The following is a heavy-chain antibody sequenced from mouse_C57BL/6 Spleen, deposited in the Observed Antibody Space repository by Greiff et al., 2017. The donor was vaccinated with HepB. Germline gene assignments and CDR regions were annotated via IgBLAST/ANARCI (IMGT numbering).Heavy chain of an antibody. D-gene: IGHD4-1*01. V-gene: IGHV3-6*01. CDR1: GYSITSGYY. J-gene: IGHJ3*01. CDR2: ISYDGSN. CDR3: ARLSNWDSAY. Sequence: EVKLVESGPGLVKPSQSLSLTCSVTGYSITSGYYWNWIRQFPGNKLEWMGYISYDGSNNYNPSLKNRISITRDTSKNQFFLKLNSVTTEDTATYYCARLSNWDSAYWGQGTLVTVSA.